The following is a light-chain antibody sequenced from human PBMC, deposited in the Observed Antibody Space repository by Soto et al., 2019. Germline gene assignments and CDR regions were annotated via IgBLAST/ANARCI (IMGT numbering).Light chain of an antibody. CDR1: SSDVGGYNY. Sequence: QSALTQPASVSGSPGQSITISCTGTSSDVGGYNYVSWYQQHPGKAPKLMIYEVSNRPSGVSNRVSGSKSGNTASLTISGLQAEDEADYYCSSYTGSSTLVFGGGTQLTVL. CDR2: EVS. J-gene: IGLJ7*01. V-gene: IGLV2-14*01. CDR3: SSYTGSSTLV.